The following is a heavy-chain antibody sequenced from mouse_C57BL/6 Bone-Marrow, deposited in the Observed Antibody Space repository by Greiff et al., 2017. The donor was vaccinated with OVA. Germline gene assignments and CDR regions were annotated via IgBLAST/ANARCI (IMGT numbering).Heavy chain of an antibody. CDR2: IDPSDSET. CDR3: ASDPLDY. CDR1: GYTFTSYW. Sequence: QVHVKQPGAELVRPGSSVKLSCKASGYTFTSYWMHWVKQRPIQGLEWIGNIDPSDSETHYNQKFKDKATLTVDKSSSTAYMQLSSLTSEASAVYYCASDPLDYWGKGTTLTVSS. V-gene: IGHV1-52*01. J-gene: IGHJ2*01.